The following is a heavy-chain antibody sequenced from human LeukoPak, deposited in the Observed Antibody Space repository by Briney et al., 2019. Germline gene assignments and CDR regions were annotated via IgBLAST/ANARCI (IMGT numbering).Heavy chain of an antibody. CDR1: GYTFTTYA. V-gene: IGHV1-3*01. CDR3: ARGTPTVTLDY. D-gene: IGHD4-11*01. Sequence: GASVKVSCKASGYTFTTYAIHWVRQAPGQRLEWMGWINAGNGNTKYSQKFQGRVTITRDTSTSIAYMELRSLRSDDTAVYYCARGTPTVTLDYWGQGTLVTVSS. J-gene: IGHJ4*02. CDR2: INAGNGNT.